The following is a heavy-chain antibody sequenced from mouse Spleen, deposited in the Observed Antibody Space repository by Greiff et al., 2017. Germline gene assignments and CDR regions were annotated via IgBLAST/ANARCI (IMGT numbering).Heavy chain of an antibody. V-gene: IGHV3-6*01. CDR2: ISYDGSN. CDR3: ARARALPAYYGNYEIAY. D-gene: IGHD2-10*01. CDR1: GYSITSGYY. J-gene: IGHJ3*01. Sequence: EVHLVESGPGLVKPSQSLSLTCSVTGYSITSGYYWNWIRQFPGNKLEWMGYISYDGSNNYNPSLKNRISITRDTSKNQFFLKLNSVTTEDTATYYCARARALPAYYGNYEIAYWGQGTLVTVSA.